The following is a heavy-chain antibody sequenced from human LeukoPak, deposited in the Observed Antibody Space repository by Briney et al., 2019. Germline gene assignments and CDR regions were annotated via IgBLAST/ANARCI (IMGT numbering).Heavy chain of an antibody. CDR2: ISTSSTTI. Sequence: GGPLRLSCAASGFTFSSYSMNWVRQAPGKGLEWVSYISTSSTTIYYADSVKGRFTISRDNAKNSLYLQMNSLRDEDTAVYYCARDTGGSYYDAFDIWGQGTMVSVSS. V-gene: IGHV3-48*02. J-gene: IGHJ3*02. D-gene: IGHD1-26*01. CDR1: GFTFSSYS. CDR3: ARDTGGSYYDAFDI.